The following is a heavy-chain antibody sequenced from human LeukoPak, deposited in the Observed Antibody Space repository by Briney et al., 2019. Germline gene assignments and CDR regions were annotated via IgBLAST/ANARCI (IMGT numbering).Heavy chain of an antibody. Sequence: SETLSLTCCVSGGSICSFYWRCLRQPPGKGLEWIGYIYYSGSTNYNPSLKSRVTISVDTSKNQFSLKLSSVAAADTAVYYCATTVTTALDYWGQGTLVTVSS. CDR1: GGSICSFY. CDR3: ATTVTTALDY. V-gene: IGHV4-59*12. CDR2: IYYSGST. D-gene: IGHD4-17*01. J-gene: IGHJ4*02.